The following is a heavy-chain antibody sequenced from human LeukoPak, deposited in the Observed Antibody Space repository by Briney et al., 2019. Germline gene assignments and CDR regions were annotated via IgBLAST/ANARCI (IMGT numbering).Heavy chain of an antibody. J-gene: IGHJ4*02. CDR3: ARELYYDSSGFDY. CDR1: GFTFSSYW. V-gene: IGHV3-11*01. D-gene: IGHD3-22*01. CDR2: ISSSGSTI. Sequence: NPGGSLRLSCAASGFTFSSYWMSWIRQAPGKGLEWVSYISSSGSTIYYADSVKGRFTISRDNAKNSLYLQMNSLRAEDTAVYYCARELYYDSSGFDYWGQGTLVTVSS.